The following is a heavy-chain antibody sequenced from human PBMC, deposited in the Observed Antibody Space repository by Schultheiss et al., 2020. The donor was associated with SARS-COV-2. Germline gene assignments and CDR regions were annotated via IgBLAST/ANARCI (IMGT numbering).Heavy chain of an antibody. CDR2: ISSSGSTI. CDR3: ARDLPPGAFDY. D-gene: IGHD3-10*01. V-gene: IGHV3-48*03. Sequence: GGSLRLSCAASGFTFSSYEMNWVRQAPGKGLEWVSYISSSGSTIYYADSVKGRFTISRDNAKNSLYLQMNSLRAEDTAVYYCARDLPPGAFDYWGQGTLVTVSS. CDR1: GFTFSSYE. J-gene: IGHJ4*02.